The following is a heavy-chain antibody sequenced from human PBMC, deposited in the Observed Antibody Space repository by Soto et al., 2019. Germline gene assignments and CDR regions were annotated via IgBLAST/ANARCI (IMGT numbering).Heavy chain of an antibody. V-gene: IGHV3-23*01. CDR3: ASTGHEAHY. CDR1: GFTFSSYA. J-gene: IGHJ4*02. D-gene: IGHD4-17*01. CDR2: ISGSGGIT. Sequence: EVQLLESGGGLVQPGGSLRLSCAASGFTFSSYAMSWVRQAPGKGLEWVSGISGSGGITECADSVKGRFTISRDNSKNTLYLQMNSLRAEDTAVYYCASTGHEAHYWGQGTLVTVSS.